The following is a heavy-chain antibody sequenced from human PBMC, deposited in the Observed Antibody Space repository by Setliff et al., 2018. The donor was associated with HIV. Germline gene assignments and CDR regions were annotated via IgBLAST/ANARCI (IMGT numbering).Heavy chain of an antibody. D-gene: IGHD3-3*01. V-gene: IGHV4-34*01. CDR1: GGSLSGHY. Sequence: SETLSLTCAVYGGSLSGHYWTWIRQPPGKRLEWLGSIYDSGSTSYNPSLSSRLTISVDTSKNQVSLRLSSVTAADTGVYYCARVGAEWGYYYGMDVWGQGTTVTVSS. J-gene: IGHJ6*02. CDR2: IYDSGST. CDR3: ARVGAEWGYYYGMDV.